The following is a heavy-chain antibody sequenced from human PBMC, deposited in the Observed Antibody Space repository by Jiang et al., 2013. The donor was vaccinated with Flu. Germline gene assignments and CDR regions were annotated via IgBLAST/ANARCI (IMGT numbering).Heavy chain of an antibody. CDR3: AKLSRFGEIFGYFDY. D-gene: IGHD3-10*01. CDR1: GGSISISSYY. CDR2: IYYSGDT. V-gene: IGHV4-39*01. Sequence: GLVKPSETLSLTCTVSGGSISISSYYWGWIRQPPGRGLEWIGNIYYSGDTYYNPSLKSRVTISVDTSKNQFSLKLSSVTAADTAVYYCAKLSRFGEIFGYFDYWGQGILVTVSS. J-gene: IGHJ4*02.